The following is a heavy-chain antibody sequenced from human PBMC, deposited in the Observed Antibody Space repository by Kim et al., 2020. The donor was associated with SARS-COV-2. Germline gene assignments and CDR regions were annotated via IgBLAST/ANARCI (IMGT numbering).Heavy chain of an antibody. Sequence: GGSLRLSCAASGFTFSSYAMHWVRQAPGKGLEWVAVISYDGSNKYYADSVKGRFTISRDNSKNTLYLQMNSLRAEDTAVYYCARDTYYDFWSGYDYFDYWGQGTLVTVSS. CDR2: ISYDGSNK. V-gene: IGHV3-30-3*01. D-gene: IGHD3-3*01. J-gene: IGHJ4*02. CDR1: GFTFSSYA. CDR3: ARDTYYDFWSGYDYFDY.